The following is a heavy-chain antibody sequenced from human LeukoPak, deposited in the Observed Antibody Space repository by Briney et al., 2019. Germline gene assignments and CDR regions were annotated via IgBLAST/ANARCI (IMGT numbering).Heavy chain of an antibody. D-gene: IGHD3-3*01. V-gene: IGHV3-21*01. CDR2: ISSRSSYI. Sequence: GGSLRLSCAASGFTFGSYSMNWVRQAPGKGLEWVSSISSRSSYIYYADSAKGRFTISRDNAKNSLYLQMNSLRAEDTAVYYCARNGVCRFFCGMDVWGQGTTVTVSS. CDR1: GFTFGSYS. J-gene: IGHJ6*02. CDR3: ARNGVCRFFCGMDV.